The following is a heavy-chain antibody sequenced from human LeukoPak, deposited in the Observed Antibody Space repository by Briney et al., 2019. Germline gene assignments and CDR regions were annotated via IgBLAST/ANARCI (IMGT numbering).Heavy chain of an antibody. CDR3: ARDRDRAEFYFDY. J-gene: IGHJ4*02. CDR2: ISYDGSNK. V-gene: IGHV3-30*03. D-gene: IGHD1-14*01. Sequence: GRSLRLSCAASGFTFSSYGMHWVRQAPGKGLEWVAVISYDGSNKYYADSVKGRFTISRDNSKNTVYVQMNNLRAEDTAVYYCARDRDRAEFYFDYWGQGTLVTVSS. CDR1: GFTFSSYG.